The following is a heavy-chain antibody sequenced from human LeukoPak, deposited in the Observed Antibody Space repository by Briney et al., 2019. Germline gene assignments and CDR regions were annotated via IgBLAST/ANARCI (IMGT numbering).Heavy chain of an antibody. V-gene: IGHV3-33*01. CDR1: GFTFSTYG. D-gene: IGHD5-24*01. Sequence: PGGSLRLSCAASGFTFSTYGMHWVRQAPGKGLEWVAVIWYDGSNKYYADSVKGRFTISRDNSKNTLYLQMNNLRAEDTAVYYCARDEEMATITGVVYWGQGNLVTVSS. J-gene: IGHJ4*02. CDR2: IWYDGSNK. CDR3: ARDEEMATITGVVY.